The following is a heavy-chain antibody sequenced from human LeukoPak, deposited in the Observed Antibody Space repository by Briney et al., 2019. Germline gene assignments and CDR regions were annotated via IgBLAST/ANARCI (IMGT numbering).Heavy chain of an antibody. CDR2: ISSSGGST. CDR3: AREGEEDDSSGYYNY. Sequence: PGGSLRLSCAASGFTFSGYAMSWVRHAPGKGLEWVSGISSSGGSTYYADSVKGRFTNSRDNSKHTLYLQMNSLRAEDTAVYDCAREGEEDDSSGYYNYWGQGTLVTVSS. J-gene: IGHJ4*02. V-gene: IGHV3-23*01. D-gene: IGHD3-22*01. CDR1: GFTFSGYA.